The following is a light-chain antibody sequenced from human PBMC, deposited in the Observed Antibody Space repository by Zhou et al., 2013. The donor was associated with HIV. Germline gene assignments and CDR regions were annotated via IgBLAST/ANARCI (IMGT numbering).Light chain of an antibody. CDR2: KAS. J-gene: IGKJ4*01. CDR1: QNIAEW. CDR3: MQGRYWPLT. V-gene: IGKV1-5*03. Sequence: DIQMTQSPPTLSASVGDRVTITCRASQNIAEWVAWYQQKPGKAPKLLIFKASMLESGVPERFGGSGFGTDFTLNISRVEADDVGIYYCMQGRYWPLTFGGGTKVEIK.